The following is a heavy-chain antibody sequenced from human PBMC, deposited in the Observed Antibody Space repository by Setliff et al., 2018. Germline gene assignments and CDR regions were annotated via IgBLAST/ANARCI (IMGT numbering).Heavy chain of an antibody. V-gene: IGHV4-61*02. CDR1: GGSISSGVYY. CDR2: MYTSGST. J-gene: IGHJ4*02. CDR3: ARSFSRREKFLLDY. Sequence: SETLSLTCTVSGGSISSGVYYWSWIRQPAGKGLEWIGRMYTSGSTNYNPSLKSRVTISLDTSKNQFSLKVSSVTAADTAVYYCARSFSRREKFLLDYWGQGALVTVSS.